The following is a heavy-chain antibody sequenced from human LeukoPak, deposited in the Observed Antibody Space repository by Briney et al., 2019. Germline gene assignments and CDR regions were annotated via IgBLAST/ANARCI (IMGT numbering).Heavy chain of an antibody. CDR2: ISAYNGNT. V-gene: IGHV1-18*01. J-gene: IGHJ4*02. Sequence: ASVKVSCKASGYSFTAYYMYWVRQAPGQGLEWMGWISAYNGNTNFAQEFQGRVTMTTDTSTSTASMELRSLRSDDTAVYYCARDQGIYNHRIIDSWGQGTLVTVSS. CDR3: ARDQGIYNHRIIDS. CDR1: GYSFTAYY. D-gene: IGHD5-12*01.